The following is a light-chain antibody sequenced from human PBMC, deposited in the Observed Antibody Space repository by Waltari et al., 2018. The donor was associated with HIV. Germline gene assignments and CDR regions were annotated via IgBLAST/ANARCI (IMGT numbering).Light chain of an antibody. CDR1: SRDVGSYTL. V-gene: IGLV2-23*02. CDR2: EVT. CDR3: CSYAGSSAFV. J-gene: IGLJ1*01. Sequence: QSALTQPASVSGSPGQSLTISCTGTSRDVGSYTLVSWYQHHPGKAPKLMIFEVTKRPSGVSNRFSGSKSGNTASLTISGLQADDEADYYCCSYAGSSAFVFGTGTKVTVL.